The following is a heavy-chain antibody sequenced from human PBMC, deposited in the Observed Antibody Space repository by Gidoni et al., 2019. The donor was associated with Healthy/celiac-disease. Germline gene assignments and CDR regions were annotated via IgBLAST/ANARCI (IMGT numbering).Heavy chain of an antibody. J-gene: IGHJ5*02. D-gene: IGHD1-7*01. Sequence: EVQLLASGGGLVQPGGSLRLSCAASGFTFSSYAMSWVRQAPGKGLGWVSAISGSGGSTYYADSVKGRFTISRDNSKNTLYLQMNSLRAEDTAVYYCAKDAPTLTGTTGDWFDPWGQGTLVTVSS. CDR3: AKDAPTLTGTTGDWFDP. V-gene: IGHV3-23*01. CDR1: GFTFSSYA. CDR2: ISGSGGST.